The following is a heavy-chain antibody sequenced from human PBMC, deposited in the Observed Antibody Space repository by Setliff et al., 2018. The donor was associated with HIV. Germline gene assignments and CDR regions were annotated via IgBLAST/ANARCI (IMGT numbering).Heavy chain of an antibody. CDR3: AREERGWSNRGAFDI. CDR2: INHSGST. J-gene: IGHJ3*02. V-gene: IGHV4-34*01. D-gene: IGHD6-19*01. Sequence: SETLSLTCAVSGGSFSAYYWSWIHQPPGEGLEWIGEINHSGSTNYNPSLKSRVTISIDTSRKQLSLRLNSVTAADTAIYYCAREERGWSNRGAFDIWGQGTMVTVSS. CDR1: GGSFSAYY.